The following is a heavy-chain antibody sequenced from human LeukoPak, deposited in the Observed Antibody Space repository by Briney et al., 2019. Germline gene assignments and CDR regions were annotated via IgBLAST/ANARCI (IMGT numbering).Heavy chain of an antibody. J-gene: IGHJ5*02. CDR3: ARAPDRIRFDP. CDR1: GGSLRADF. Sequence: PSETLSLTCAVYGGSLRADFWSWIRQPPGKGLEWIGDIHPGGSTKYNPSLESRATKSVDTSKNQFSLRLTSVTAADTAVYYCARAPDRIRFDPWGQGALVTVSS. D-gene: IGHD1-14*01. V-gene: IGHV4-34*01. CDR2: IHPGGST.